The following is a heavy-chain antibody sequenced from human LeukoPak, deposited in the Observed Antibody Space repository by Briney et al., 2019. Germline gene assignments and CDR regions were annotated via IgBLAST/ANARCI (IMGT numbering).Heavy chain of an antibody. CDR3: AKGTRVGVTTPFDS. D-gene: IGHD3-3*01. J-gene: IGHJ4*02. V-gene: IGHV3-23*01. Sequence: PGGSLRLSCAGSGFTFNNCGLHWVRQAPGKGLEWVSSITGSSGRTYYVDSVKGRFTISRDTSNNTLYLEMNSLGDEDTAVYYCAKGTRVGVTTPFDSWGQGTLVTVSS. CDR1: GFTFNNCG. CDR2: ITGSSGRT.